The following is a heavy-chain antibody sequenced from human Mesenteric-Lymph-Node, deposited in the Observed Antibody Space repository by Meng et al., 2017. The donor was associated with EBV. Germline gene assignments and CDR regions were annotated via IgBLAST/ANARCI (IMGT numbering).Heavy chain of an antibody. CDR2: INYRGNT. D-gene: IGHD6-13*01. CDR3: AGAGYWRFDA. V-gene: IGHV4-34*01. J-gene: IGHJ5*02. Sequence: VQLQHWGVGLLKPSGNLSLTCAVYGGSLSNYYWSWIRQPPGKGLEWIGEINYRGNTNYNPSLKSRVTVSVDTSKNQVSLKLNSVTAADTAIYYCAGAGYWRFDAWGRGTLVTVSS. CDR1: GGSLSNYY.